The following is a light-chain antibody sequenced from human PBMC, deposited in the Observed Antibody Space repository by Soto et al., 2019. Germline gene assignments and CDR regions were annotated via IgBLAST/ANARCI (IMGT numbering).Light chain of an antibody. Sequence: DIHLTQSPSILSASVGDRVTLTCRASQDVSDFLAWYQHAPGKAPNLLIYGGYTLQSGVPSRFSGSGSGTDFSLTITSLQPEDFATYYCQYLNGAPTITFGQGTRLEIK. CDR2: GGY. V-gene: IGKV1-9*01. J-gene: IGKJ5*01. CDR3: QYLNGAPTIT. CDR1: QDVSDF.